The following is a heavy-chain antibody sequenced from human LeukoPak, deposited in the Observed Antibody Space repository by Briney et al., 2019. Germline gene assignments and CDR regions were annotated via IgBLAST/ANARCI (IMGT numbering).Heavy chain of an antibody. D-gene: IGHD5-18*01. CDR2: IYHSGNT. CDR3: AAHRGHTYGPLDY. Sequence: SETLSLTCTVFGDSISSRHWWTWVRHSPGKGLEWIGEIYHSGNTNYNPSLRSRVTMSVDMSNNQFSLNLKSVTAADTAVYSCAAHRGHTYGPLDYWGPGTLVTVSS. V-gene: IGHV4-4*01. J-gene: IGHJ4*02. CDR1: GDSISSRHW.